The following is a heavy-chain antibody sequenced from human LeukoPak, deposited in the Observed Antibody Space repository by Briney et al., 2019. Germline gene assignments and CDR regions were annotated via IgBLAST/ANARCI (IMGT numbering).Heavy chain of an antibody. Sequence: GGSLRLSCTVSGFTVSSNSMSWVRQAPGKGLEWVSFIYSDNTHYADSVKGRFTISRDNAKNSLYLQMNSLRAEDTAVYYCAMGNKRSTVGAGGNSRRFDYWGQGTLVTVSS. CDR1: GFTVSSNS. V-gene: IGHV3-53*01. J-gene: IGHJ4*02. CDR3: AMGNKRSTVGAGGNSRRFDY. D-gene: IGHD4-23*01. CDR2: IYSDNT.